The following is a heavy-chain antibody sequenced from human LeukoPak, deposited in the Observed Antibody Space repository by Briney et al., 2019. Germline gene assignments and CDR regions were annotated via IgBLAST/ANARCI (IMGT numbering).Heavy chain of an antibody. V-gene: IGHV4-34*09. CDR2: INHSGST. D-gene: IGHD6-13*01. J-gene: IGHJ5*02. CDR1: GGSFSGYY. Sequence: SETLSLTCAVYGGSFSGYYWSWIRQPPGKGLEWIGEINHSGSTNYNPSLKSRVTISVDTSKNQFSLKLSSVTAADTAVYYCARDLRYSSSWRNWFDPWGQGTLVTVSS. CDR3: ARDLRYSSSWRNWFDP.